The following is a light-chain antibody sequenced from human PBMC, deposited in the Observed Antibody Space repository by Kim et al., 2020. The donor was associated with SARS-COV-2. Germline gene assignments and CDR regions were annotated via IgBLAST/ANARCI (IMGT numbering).Light chain of an antibody. CDR1: RLRAYY. V-gene: IGLV3-19*01. J-gene: IGLJ2*01. CDR2: SKN. Sequence: VALGETDRRTHQRDRLRAYYTTCGQRKPGQAPIVVFYSKNTRPSEIPDRFSGSSSQKTASLTITAAQAGDEADYYCITRDTDDIVLYGGETRLSVL. CDR3: ITRDTDDIVL.